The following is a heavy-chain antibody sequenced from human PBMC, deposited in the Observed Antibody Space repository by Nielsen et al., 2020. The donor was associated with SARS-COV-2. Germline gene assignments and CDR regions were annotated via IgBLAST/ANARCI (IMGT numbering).Heavy chain of an antibody. CDR3: ARDPAQWRASNDAFDI. V-gene: IGHV3-33*01. CDR2: IWYDGSNK. Sequence: GGSLRLSCAASGFTFSSYGMHWVRQAPGKGLEWVAVIWYDGSNKYYADSVKGRFTISRDNSKNTLYLQMNSLRAEDTAVYYCARDPAQWRASNDAFDIWGQGTMFTVSS. CDR1: GFTFSSYG. J-gene: IGHJ3*02. D-gene: IGHD6-19*01.